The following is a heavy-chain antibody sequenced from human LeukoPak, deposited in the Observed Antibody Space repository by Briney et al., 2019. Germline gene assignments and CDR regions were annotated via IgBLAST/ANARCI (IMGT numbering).Heavy chain of an antibody. CDR1: GYTFTSYY. CDR2: INPSGGST. V-gene: IGHV1-46*01. D-gene: IGHD6-19*01. CDR3: ARAPRVAVAVGFDY. J-gene: IGHJ4*02. Sequence: ASVKVSCKASGYTFTSYYMHWVRQAPGQGLEWMGIINPSGGSTSYAHKFQGRVTMTRDTSTSTVYMELSTLRSKDTAVYYCARAPRVAVAVGFDYWGQGTLVTVSS.